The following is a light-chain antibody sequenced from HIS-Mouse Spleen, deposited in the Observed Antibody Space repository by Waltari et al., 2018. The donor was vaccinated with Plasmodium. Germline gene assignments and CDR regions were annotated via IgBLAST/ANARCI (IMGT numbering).Light chain of an antibody. Sequence: QTALPPPASVSGSPGPAITISCTGTSSDVGSYNLLSWYQQPPGKATKLMIYEGSKRPSGVSIRSSGSKSGNAASLTIAGLQAEDEADYCCCSYGGSSRWVFGGGTKLTVL. V-gene: IGLV2-23*01. CDR1: SSDVGSYNL. J-gene: IGLJ3*02. CDR3: CSYGGSSRWV. CDR2: EGS.